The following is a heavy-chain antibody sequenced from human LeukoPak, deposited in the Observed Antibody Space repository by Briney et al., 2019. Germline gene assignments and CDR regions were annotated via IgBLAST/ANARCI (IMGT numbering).Heavy chain of an antibody. V-gene: IGHV3-23*01. D-gene: IGHD2-15*01. CDR3: AKDSSYCSGGSCYSEDLDY. Sequence: PGGSLRLSCAASGFTFSSYAMSWVRQAPGKGLEWVSAIGGSGGSTYYADSVKGRFTISRDNSKNTLYLQMNSLRAEDTAVYYCAKDSSYCSGGSCYSEDLDYWGQGTLVTVSS. CDR2: IGGSGGST. J-gene: IGHJ4*02. CDR1: GFTFSSYA.